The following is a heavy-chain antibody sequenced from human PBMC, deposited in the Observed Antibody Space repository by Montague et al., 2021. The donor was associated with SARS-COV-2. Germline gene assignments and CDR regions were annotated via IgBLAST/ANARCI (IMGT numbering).Heavy chain of an antibody. J-gene: IGHJ6*02. CDR2: IYPGGKM. Sequence: SETLSLTCTVSIRSSTYYWAWIRQPPGKGLEWIGSIYPGGKMFYNSSLKSRVTMSIDTSKNQFSVKLSSVTAADTAVYYCAQTSGGAYYYPMDVWGQGITVTVSS. D-gene: IGHD2-2*01. CDR3: AQTSGGAYYYPMDV. V-gene: IGHV4-39*07. CDR1: IRSSTYY.